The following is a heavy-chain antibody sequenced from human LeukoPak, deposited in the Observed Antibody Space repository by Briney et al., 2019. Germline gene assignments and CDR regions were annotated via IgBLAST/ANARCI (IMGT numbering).Heavy chain of an antibody. CDR1: GYTFTGYY. D-gene: IGHD3-10*01. J-gene: IGHJ5*02. Sequence: ASVKVSCKASGYTFTGYYMHWVRQAPGQGLEWMGWINPSGGSTSYAQKFQGRVTMTRDTSTSTVYMELSSLRSEDTAVYYCARGSITMASFDPWGQGTLVTVSS. CDR2: INPSGGST. CDR3: ARGSITMASFDP. V-gene: IGHV1-46*01.